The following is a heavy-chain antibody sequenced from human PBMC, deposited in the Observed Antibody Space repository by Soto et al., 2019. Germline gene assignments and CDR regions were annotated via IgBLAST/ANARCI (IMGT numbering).Heavy chain of an antibody. V-gene: IGHV1-69*02. Sequence: QVQLVQSGAEVRKPGSSVRVSCTASGTTFSSYTVSWLRQAPGQGLEWMGRIIPILGVTNYAQKFRGRVTIPARKXXNVAYMELKGLRTEDTAVYYCARRRYCGSDCYQKYYYGMDVWGQGTTVTVSS. CDR3: ARRRYCGSDCYQKYYYGMDV. CDR1: GTTFSSYT. CDR2: IIPILGVT. J-gene: IGHJ6*02. D-gene: IGHD2-21*02.